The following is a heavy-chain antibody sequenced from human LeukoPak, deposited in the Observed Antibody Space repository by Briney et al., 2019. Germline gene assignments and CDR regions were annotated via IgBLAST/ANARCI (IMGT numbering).Heavy chain of an antibody. CDR3: LIGYINGLGY. J-gene: IGHJ4*02. CDR2: ISADNGNT. Sequence: GASVKVSCKASGYTFNNYNICWVRQAPGQGLEWMGRISADNGNTNYAQNLQGRVTLTTDTSTSTAYMELRSLIFDDTAVYYCLIGYINGLGYWGQGTLVTVSS. CDR1: GYTFNNYN. V-gene: IGHV1-18*01. D-gene: IGHD5-12*01.